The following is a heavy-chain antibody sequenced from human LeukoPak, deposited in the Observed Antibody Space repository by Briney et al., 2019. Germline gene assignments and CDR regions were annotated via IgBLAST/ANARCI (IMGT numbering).Heavy chain of an antibody. V-gene: IGHV4-38-2*02. CDR2: IYHSGST. D-gene: IGHD5-24*01. CDR1: GYSISSGYY. Sequence: SETLSLTCTVSGYSISSGYYWGWIRQPPGKGLEWIGSIYHSGSTYYNPSLKSRVTISVDTSKNQFSLKLSSVTAADTAVYYCAGEMATIIRLDAFDIWVQGTMVTVSS. CDR3: AGEMATIIRLDAFDI. J-gene: IGHJ3*02.